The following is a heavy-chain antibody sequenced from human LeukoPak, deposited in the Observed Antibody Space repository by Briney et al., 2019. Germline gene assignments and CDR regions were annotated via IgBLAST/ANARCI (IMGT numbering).Heavy chain of an antibody. CDR3: ASLTMVRGGGEDY. CDR1: GFTFSSYS. J-gene: IGHJ4*02. CDR2: ISSSGSTI. V-gene: IGHV3-48*04. Sequence: GGSLRLSCAASGFTFSSYSMNWVRQAPGKGLEWVSYISSSGSTIYYADSVKGRFTISRDNAKNSLYLQMNSLRAEDTAVYYCASLTMVRGGGEDYWGQGTLVTVSS. D-gene: IGHD3-10*01.